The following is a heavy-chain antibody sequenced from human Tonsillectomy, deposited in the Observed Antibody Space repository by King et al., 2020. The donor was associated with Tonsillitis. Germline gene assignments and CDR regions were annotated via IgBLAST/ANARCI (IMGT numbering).Heavy chain of an antibody. V-gene: IGHV3-7*01. CDR1: GFTFTTYW. D-gene: IGHD1-26*01. J-gene: IGHJ3*02. CDR2: IRQDGFSK. CDR3: TRIQLGDPPQDVFDI. Sequence: VQLVESGGGLVQPGGSLRLSCVASGFTFTTYWMTWVRQAPGKGLEWVANIRQDGFSKYYMDSVKGRFTVSRDNAKNSLFLQLNSLRAEDTAVYYCTRIQLGDPPQDVFDIWGQGTMVTVSS.